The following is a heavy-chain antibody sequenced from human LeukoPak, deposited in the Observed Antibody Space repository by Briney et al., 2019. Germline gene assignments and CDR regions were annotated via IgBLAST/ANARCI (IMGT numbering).Heavy chain of an antibody. CDR3: VKYDDQLLSGYFDL. V-gene: IGHV3-64D*06. CDR2: ISSNGGST. Sequence: GGSLGLSCSASGFTFSSYAMHWVRQAPGKGLEYVSAISSNGGSTYYADSVKGRFTISRDNSKNTLYLQMSSLRAEDTAVYYCVKYDDQLLSGYFDLWGRGTLVTVSS. D-gene: IGHD2-2*01. CDR1: GFTFSSYA. J-gene: IGHJ2*01.